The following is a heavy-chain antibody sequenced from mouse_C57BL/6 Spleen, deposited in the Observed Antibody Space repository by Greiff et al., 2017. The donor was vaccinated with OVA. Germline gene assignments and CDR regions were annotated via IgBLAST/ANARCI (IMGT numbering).Heavy chain of an antibody. V-gene: IGHV3-6*01. CDR2: ISYDGSN. CDR1: GYSITSGYY. Sequence: EVQLQQSGPGLVKPSQSLSLTCSVTGYSITSGYYWNWIRQFPGNKLEWMGYISYDGSNNYNPSLKNRISITRDTSKNQFFLKLNSVTTEDTATYYCAREGNDNYAMDYWGQGTSVTVSS. CDR3: AREGNDNYAMDY. D-gene: IGHD2-12*01. J-gene: IGHJ4*01.